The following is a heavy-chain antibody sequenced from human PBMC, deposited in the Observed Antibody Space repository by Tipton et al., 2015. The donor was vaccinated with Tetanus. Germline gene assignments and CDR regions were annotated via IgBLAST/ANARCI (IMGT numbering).Heavy chain of an antibody. CDR3: ARALRYDSSGYYLGGTYYGMDV. CDR1: GYSFTTYW. J-gene: IGHJ6*02. D-gene: IGHD3-22*01. CDR2: IHPADSET. Sequence: VQLVQSGAEVKKPGESLKISCKGSGYSFTTYWIGWVRQMPGKGLEWMGIIHPADSETRYSPSFQGQVTISADKSISTAYLQWSSLKASDTAMYYCARALRYDSSGYYLGGTYYGMDVWGQGTTVTVSS. V-gene: IGHV5-51*03.